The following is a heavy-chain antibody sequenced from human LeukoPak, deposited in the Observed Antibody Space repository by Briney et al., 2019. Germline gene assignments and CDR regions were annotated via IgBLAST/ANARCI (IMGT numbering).Heavy chain of an antibody. CDR3: ARAGAVVDNWFDP. CDR1: GYTFTRYD. Sequence: ASEKVSCKASGYTFTRYDINWVRQATGQGLEWMGWMNPNSGNTGYAQKLQDRVTMTTDTSTTTAYMELRSLTSDDTAVYYCARAGAVVDNWFDPWGQGTLVTVSS. CDR2: MNPNSGNT. V-gene: IGHV1-8*01. J-gene: IGHJ5*02. D-gene: IGHD2-15*01.